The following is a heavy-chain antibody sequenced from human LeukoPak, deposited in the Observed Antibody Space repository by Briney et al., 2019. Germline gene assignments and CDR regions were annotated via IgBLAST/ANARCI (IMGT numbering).Heavy chain of an antibody. CDR1: GGTFNSYA. Sequence: SVKVSCKASGGTFNSYAISWVRQAPGQGLEWMGGIIPIFGTANYAQKFQGRVTITADESTSTAYMELSSLRSEDTAVYYCAGVLWITGTHATTYYYYMDVWGKGTTVTVSS. D-gene: IGHD1-7*01. CDR2: IIPIFGTA. J-gene: IGHJ6*03. V-gene: IGHV1-69*13. CDR3: AGVLWITGTHATTYYYYMDV.